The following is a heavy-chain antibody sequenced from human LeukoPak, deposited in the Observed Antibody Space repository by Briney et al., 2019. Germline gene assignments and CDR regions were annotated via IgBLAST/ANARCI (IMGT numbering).Heavy chain of an antibody. Sequence: SVKVSCKASGGTFSSYAISWVRQAPGQGLEWMGRIIPIFGTANYAQKFQGRVTITTDESTSTAYMELSSLRSEDTAVYYCARDRGYRSGGSCSAKDYWGQGTLVTVSS. CDR2: IIPIFGTA. CDR3: ARDRGYRSGGSCSAKDY. J-gene: IGHJ4*02. V-gene: IGHV1-69*05. D-gene: IGHD2-15*01. CDR1: GGTFSSYA.